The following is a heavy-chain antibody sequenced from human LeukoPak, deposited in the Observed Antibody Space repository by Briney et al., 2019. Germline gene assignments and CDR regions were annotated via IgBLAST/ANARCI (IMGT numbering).Heavy chain of an antibody. V-gene: IGHV4-59*08. CDR3: ARHDAVAFDI. Sequence: PSETLSLACTVSGASISDYSWSWIRKPPGKGLEWIGYIYYSGSTNYNPSLKSRVTISVDTSKNQFSLKLSSVTAADTAVYYCARHDAVAFDIWGQGTMVTVSS. J-gene: IGHJ3*02. CDR2: IYYSGST. CDR1: GASISDYS.